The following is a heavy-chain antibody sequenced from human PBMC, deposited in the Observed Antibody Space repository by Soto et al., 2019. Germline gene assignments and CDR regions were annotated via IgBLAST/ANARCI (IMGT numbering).Heavy chain of an antibody. CDR3: ARAARGSGSYYNRDAFDI. V-gene: IGHV3-13*01. CDR2: IGTAGDT. CDR1: GFTFSSYD. J-gene: IGHJ3*02. D-gene: IGHD3-10*01. Sequence: EVQLVESGGGLVQPGGSLRLSCAASGFTFSSYDMHWVRQATGKGLEWVSAIGTAGDTYYPGSVKGRFTISRENAKNSLYLQMNSLRAGDTAVYYCARAARGSGSYYNRDAFDIWGQGTMVTVSS.